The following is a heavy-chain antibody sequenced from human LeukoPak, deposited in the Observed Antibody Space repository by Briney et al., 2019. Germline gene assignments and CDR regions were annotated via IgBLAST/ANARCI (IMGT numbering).Heavy chain of an antibody. CDR2: INHSGGT. V-gene: IGHV4-34*01. J-gene: IGHJ4*02. Sequence: SETLSLTCAVYGESFSGYYWSRIRQPPGKGLEWIGEINHSGGTNYNPSLKSRVTISVDTSKDQFSLKLSSVTAADTAVYYCARGDDSGSYFPFDYWGQGTLVTVSS. CDR1: GESFSGYY. CDR3: ARGDDSGSYFPFDY. D-gene: IGHD3-10*01.